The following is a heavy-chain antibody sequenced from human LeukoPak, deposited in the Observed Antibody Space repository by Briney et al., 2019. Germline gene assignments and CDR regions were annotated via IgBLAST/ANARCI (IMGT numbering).Heavy chain of an antibody. CDR3: ARGGMAAAGPVRTGYFDY. Sequence: GGSLRLSCEGSGFTFSNFGMDWVWQAPGKGLEWVAFIRSDGSEKVYVDSVKGRFTISRDNAKNSLYLQMNSLRAEDTAVYYCARGGMAAAGPVRTGYFDYWGQGTLVTVSS. J-gene: IGHJ4*02. D-gene: IGHD6-13*01. CDR2: IRSDGSEK. CDR1: GFTFSNFG. V-gene: IGHV3-30*02.